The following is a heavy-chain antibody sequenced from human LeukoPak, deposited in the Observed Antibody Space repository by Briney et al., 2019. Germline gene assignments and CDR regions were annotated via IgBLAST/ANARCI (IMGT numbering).Heavy chain of an antibody. V-gene: IGHV1-18*01. J-gene: IGHJ3*02. CDR3: ARDTSIVVVVAATDAFDI. Sequence: GASVKVSCTASGYTFTSYGISWVRQAPGQGLEWMGWISAYNGNTNYAQKLQGRATMTTDTSTSTAYMELRSLRSDDTAVYYCARDTSIVVVVAATDAFDIWGQGTMVTVSS. CDR2: ISAYNGNT. D-gene: IGHD2-15*01. CDR1: GYTFTSYG.